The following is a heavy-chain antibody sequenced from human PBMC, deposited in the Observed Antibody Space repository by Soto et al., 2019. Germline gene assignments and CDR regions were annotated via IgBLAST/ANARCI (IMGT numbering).Heavy chain of an antibody. V-gene: IGHV3-33*01. D-gene: IGHD3-9*01. J-gene: IGHJ4*02. CDR2: IWYDGSTR. CDR3: AGTLRYFDWLPLDY. Sequence: QVQLVESGGGVVQPGRSLRLSCAASGFTFSSNGMHWVRQAPGKGLEWVAVIWYDGSTRYYADSVKGRFTIARYNSKNTLYLQMNSLRAEDTAVYYCAGTLRYFDWLPLDYWGQGTLVTVSS. CDR1: GFTFSSNG.